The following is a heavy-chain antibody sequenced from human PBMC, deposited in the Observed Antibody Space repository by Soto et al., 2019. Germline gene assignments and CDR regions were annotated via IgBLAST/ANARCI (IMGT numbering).Heavy chain of an antibody. CDR2: ISSSSSYI. J-gene: IGHJ6*02. CDR1: GFTFSSYS. Sequence: PGGSLRLSCAASGFTFSSYSMNWVRQAPGKGLEWVSSISSSSSYIYYADSVKGRFTISRDNAKNSLYLQMNSLGAEDTAVYYCARDGLDRGLYGDYSRYYYYGMDVWGQGTTVTVSS. D-gene: IGHD4-17*01. V-gene: IGHV3-21*01. CDR3: ARDGLDRGLYGDYSRYYYYGMDV.